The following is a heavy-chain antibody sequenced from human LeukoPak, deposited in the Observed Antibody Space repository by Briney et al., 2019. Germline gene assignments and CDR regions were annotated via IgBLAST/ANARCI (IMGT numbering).Heavy chain of an antibody. Sequence: GGSLRLSCAASGFTFSNYAMSWVRQAPGKGLEWVSAFSPSGGGTYYADSVKGRFTISRDNSKNTLYLQMNSLRAEDTAVYYCARDRCSSTSCYGVGGYWGQGTLVTVSS. D-gene: IGHD2-2*01. CDR1: GFTFSNYA. CDR3: ARDRCSSTSCYGVGGY. J-gene: IGHJ4*02. CDR2: FSPSGGGT. V-gene: IGHV3-23*01.